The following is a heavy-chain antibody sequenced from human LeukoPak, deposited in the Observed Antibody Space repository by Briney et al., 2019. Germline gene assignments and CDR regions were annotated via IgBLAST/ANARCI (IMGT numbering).Heavy chain of an antibody. CDR2: IIPIFGTA. D-gene: IGHD7-27*01. J-gene: IGHJ6*03. CDR3: ARVANWGPAPELTYYYYMDV. CDR1: GGTFSSYA. V-gene: IGHV1-69*05. Sequence: ASVKVSCKASGGTFSSYAISWVRQAPGQGLEWLGGIIPIFGTANYAQKFQGRVTTTTDESTSTAYMELSSLRSEDTAVYYCARVANWGPAPELTYYYYMDVWGKGTTVTVSS.